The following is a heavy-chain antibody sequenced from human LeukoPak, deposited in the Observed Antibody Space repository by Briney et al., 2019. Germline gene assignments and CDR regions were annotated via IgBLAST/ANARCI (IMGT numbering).Heavy chain of an antibody. D-gene: IGHD3-10*01. V-gene: IGHV3-23*01. J-gene: IGHJ4*02. Sequence: GGSLRLSCAASGFTFGSYAMTWVRQAPGKGLEWVSSISGSGGSTYYADSVKGRFTISRDNSKNTLYLQMNSLRAEDTAVYYCAKGSLGGAIRVAFDYWGQGTLVTVSS. CDR1: GFTFGSYA. CDR2: ISGSGGST. CDR3: AKGSLGGAIRVAFDY.